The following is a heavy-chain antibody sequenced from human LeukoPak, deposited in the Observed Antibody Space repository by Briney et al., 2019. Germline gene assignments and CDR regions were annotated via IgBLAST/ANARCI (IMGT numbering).Heavy chain of an antibody. CDR2: FNHSGST. CDR3: ARPTIFEYYFDS. V-gene: IGHV4-34*01. Sequence: SETLSLNCAVYGGSFSGYSWTWIRQPPGKGLEWIGEFNHSGSTNYNPSLKSRVTMSVDTSKNQFSLQLRSVTAADTAIYYCARPTIFEYYFDSWGQGALVTVSS. D-gene: IGHD3-9*01. CDR1: GGSFSGYS. J-gene: IGHJ4*02.